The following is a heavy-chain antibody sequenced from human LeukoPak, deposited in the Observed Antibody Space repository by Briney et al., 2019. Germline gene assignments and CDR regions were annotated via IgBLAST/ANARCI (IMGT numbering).Heavy chain of an antibody. CDR2: VNTVSSYI. J-gene: IGHJ4*02. CDR1: EFTFNIYW. D-gene: IGHD3-22*01. V-gene: IGHV3-21*01. CDR3: VRLRRNSDSSGYFYYYDN. Sequence: GGSLRLSCAASEFTFNIYWMSWVRQAPGKGLEWVASVNTVSSYIYYADSVRGRFTISRDNAKNSVLLQMNSLRAEDMAMYYCVRLRRNSDSSGYFYYYDNWGQGTLVTVSS.